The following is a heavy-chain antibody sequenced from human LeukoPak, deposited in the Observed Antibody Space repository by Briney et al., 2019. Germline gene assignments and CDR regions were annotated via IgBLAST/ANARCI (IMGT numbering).Heavy chain of an antibody. J-gene: IGHJ3*02. CDR3: ARDYYGSGSYYLAFDI. D-gene: IGHD3-10*01. CDR1: GFTFSSYS. V-gene: IGHV3-21*01. Sequence: GGSLRLSCAASGFTFSSYSMNWVRQAPGKGLEWVSSISSSSSYIYYADSVNGRFTISSDNAKNSLYLQMNSLRAEDTAVYYCARDYYGSGSYYLAFDIWREETSVTVSS. CDR2: ISSSSSYI.